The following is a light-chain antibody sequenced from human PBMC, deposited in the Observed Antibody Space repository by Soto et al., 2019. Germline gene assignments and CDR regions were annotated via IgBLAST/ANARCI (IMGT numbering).Light chain of an antibody. CDR2: RNN. J-gene: IGLJ3*02. Sequence: QPVLTQPPSASGTPGQRVTISCSGSSSNIGSNYVYWYQQLPGTAPKLLIYRNNQRPSGVPDRFSGSKSGTSASLAISGLRSEDEADYYCAAWDDSVSGQWVFGGGTKLTVL. V-gene: IGLV1-47*01. CDR3: AAWDDSVSGQWV. CDR1: SSNIGSNY.